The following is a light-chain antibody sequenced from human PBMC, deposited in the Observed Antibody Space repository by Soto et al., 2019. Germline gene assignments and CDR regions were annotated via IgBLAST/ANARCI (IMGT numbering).Light chain of an antibody. V-gene: IGKV4-1*01. CDR2: WAS. Sequence: DIVMTQSPDSLAVSLGERATINCKSTQSVLYSPNNKNYLALYQQKPGQPPKLLIYWASTRESGVPDRFSGSGSGTDFTLTISSLQAEDVAVYYCQQYYATPLTFGQGTKLEIK. J-gene: IGKJ2*01. CDR3: QQYYATPLT. CDR1: QSVLYSPNNKNY.